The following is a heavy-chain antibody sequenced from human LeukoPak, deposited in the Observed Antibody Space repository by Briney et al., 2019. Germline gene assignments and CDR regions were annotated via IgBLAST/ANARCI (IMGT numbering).Heavy chain of an antibody. D-gene: IGHD5-18*01. V-gene: IGHV3-30*02. CDR1: GFTFSTYG. J-gene: IGHJ4*02. CDR3: AKDGVQRVFDY. Sequence: PGGSLRLSCAASGFTFSTYGIHWVRQAPGKGLEWVAFIRSDGSNEYYADSVKGRFTISRDNSKNTLFLQMNSLRAEDTAVYYCAKDGVQRVFDYWGQGTLVTVSS. CDR2: IRSDGSNE.